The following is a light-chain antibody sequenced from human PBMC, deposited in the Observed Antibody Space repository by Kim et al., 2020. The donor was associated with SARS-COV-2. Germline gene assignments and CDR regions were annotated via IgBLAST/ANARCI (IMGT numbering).Light chain of an antibody. Sequence: EIVMTQSPATLSVSPVERATLSCRASQNVSSNLAWYQQKPGQAPMLLIYGASTRATGIPARFSGSGSGTEFTLTISSLQSEDFAVYYCQQYNNWPDAFGQGTKLEI. V-gene: IGKV3-15*01. J-gene: IGKJ2*01. CDR3: QQYNNWPDA. CDR1: QNVSSN. CDR2: GAS.